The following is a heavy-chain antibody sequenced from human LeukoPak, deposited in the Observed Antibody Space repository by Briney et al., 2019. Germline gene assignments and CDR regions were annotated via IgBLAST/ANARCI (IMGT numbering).Heavy chain of an antibody. V-gene: IGHV1-18*01. Sequence: GASVTVSCKASGYTLTNFGISWVRPAPGKGLEWMGCISTYNGYTNYAQRLQGRVSMTTDTSTSTAYMELKSLRSDDTAVYYCARDGHRRYYYDSSGREDAFDIWGQGTMVTVSS. CDR1: GYTLTNFG. D-gene: IGHD3-22*01. CDR3: ARDGHRRYYYDSSGREDAFDI. CDR2: ISTYNGYT. J-gene: IGHJ3*02.